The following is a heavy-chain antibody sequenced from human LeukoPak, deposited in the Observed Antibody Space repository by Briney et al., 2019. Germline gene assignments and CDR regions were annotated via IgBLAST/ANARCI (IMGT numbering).Heavy chain of an antibody. D-gene: IGHD3-22*01. CDR1: GGSISSYY. CDR3: AREYDSSGPTGY. J-gene: IGHJ4*02. V-gene: IGHV4-59*12. Sequence: SETLSLTCTVSGGSISSYYWSWVRQPPGKGLEWIGYIYYSGSTNYNPSLKSRVTISVDRSKNQFSLKLSSVTAADTAVYYCAREYDSSGPTGYWGQGTLVTVSS. CDR2: IYYSGST.